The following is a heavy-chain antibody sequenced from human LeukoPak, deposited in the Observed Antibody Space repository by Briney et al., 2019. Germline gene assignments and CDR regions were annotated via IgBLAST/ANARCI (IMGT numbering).Heavy chain of an antibody. D-gene: IGHD6-6*01. CDR3: ARHVAGIAARPFDN. J-gene: IGHJ4*02. Sequence: SDTLSLTCTVSSGSISTYYWRWLRRPPEKGLEWIAYIHASGPTNYNPSLKSRITISVDTSKNQFPLKLSSVTAADTAVYYCARHVAGIAARPFDNWGQGTLVTVSS. CDR1: SGSISTYY. V-gene: IGHV4-4*09. CDR2: IHASGPT.